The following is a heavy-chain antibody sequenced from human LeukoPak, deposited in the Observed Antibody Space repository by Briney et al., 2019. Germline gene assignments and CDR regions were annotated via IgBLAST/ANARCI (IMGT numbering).Heavy chain of an antibody. Sequence: KSGGSLRFSCAASGFTFSSYSMNWVRQAPGKGLEWVSSISSSSSYIYYADSVKGRFTISRDNAKNSLYLQMNSLRAEDTAVYYCARMRGLYYDSSGYYDYFDYWGQGTLVTVSS. CDR3: ARMRGLYYDSSGYYDYFDY. J-gene: IGHJ4*02. V-gene: IGHV3-21*01. CDR2: ISSSSSYI. CDR1: GFTFSSYS. D-gene: IGHD3-22*01.